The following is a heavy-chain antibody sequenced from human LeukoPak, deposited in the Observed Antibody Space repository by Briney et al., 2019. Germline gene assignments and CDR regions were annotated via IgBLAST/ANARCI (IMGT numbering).Heavy chain of an antibody. D-gene: IGHD3-3*01. CDR2: VHHSGSS. J-gene: IGHJ4*02. CDR3: ARSSDDFWSGYYKYYFDY. Sequence: PSETLSPTCTVSGDSITNGGYYWGWIRQPPGKGLEWIGYVHHSGSSYYNPSLKSRVSTSVDRTNNQFSLKLSSVTAADTAVYYCARSSDDFWSGYYKYYFDYWGQGTLVTVSS. V-gene: IGHV4-30-2*01. CDR1: GDSITNGGYY.